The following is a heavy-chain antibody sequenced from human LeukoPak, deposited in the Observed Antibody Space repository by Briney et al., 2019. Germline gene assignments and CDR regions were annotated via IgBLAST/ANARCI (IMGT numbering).Heavy chain of an antibody. V-gene: IGHV3-43*02. CDR3: AKASPRGWYHWNYYFDK. J-gene: IGHJ4*02. Sequence: PGGSLGLSRAASGFTFVDYAMHWARQAPGKCLEWVSLISGDGDNTYYAESVKGRFTISRDNSKNSLYLQMNSLGAADTAFYYCAKASPRGWYHWNYYFDKWGQGTLVTVSS. CDR2: ISGDGDNT. CDR1: GFTFVDYA. D-gene: IGHD1-7*01.